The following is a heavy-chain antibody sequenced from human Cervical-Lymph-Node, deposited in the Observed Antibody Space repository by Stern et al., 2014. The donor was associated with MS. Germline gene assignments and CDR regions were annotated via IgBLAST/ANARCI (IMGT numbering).Heavy chain of an antibody. CDR2: INPSGDGT. Sequence: QVQRVQSGAEVTKPGASVKVSCKASGYTFTSYYLHWVRQAPGQGLEWMGVINPSGDGTTYAQKFQGRLTMTTDTSTSTLYMELSSLRYEDTAVYYCTRPLAGTTLLFDYWGQGTLFTVSS. CDR3: TRPLAGTTLLFDY. J-gene: IGHJ4*02. D-gene: IGHD1-1*01. V-gene: IGHV1-46*03. CDR1: GYTFTSYY.